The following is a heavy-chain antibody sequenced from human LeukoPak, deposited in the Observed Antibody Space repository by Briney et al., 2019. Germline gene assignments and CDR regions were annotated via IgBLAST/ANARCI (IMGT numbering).Heavy chain of an antibody. Sequence: GESLKISCKGSGYSFTSYWIGWVRQMPGKGLEWMGIIYPGDSDTRYSPSFQGQVTISADKSISAAYLQWSSLKASDTAMYYCARPQEGIWFGETHAFDIWGQGTMVTVSS. J-gene: IGHJ3*02. V-gene: IGHV5-51*01. D-gene: IGHD3-10*01. CDR2: IYPGDSDT. CDR1: GYSFTSYW. CDR3: ARPQEGIWFGETHAFDI.